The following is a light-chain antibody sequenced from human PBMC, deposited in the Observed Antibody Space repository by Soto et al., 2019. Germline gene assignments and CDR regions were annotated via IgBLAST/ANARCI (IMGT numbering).Light chain of an antibody. Sequence: DIQMTQSPSTLSASVGDRVTITCRASQSISSWLAWYQQKPGKAPKLLIYDASSLESEVPSRFSGSGSGTEFTLTISSLQPDDFATYYCQQYNSYSSWTFGQGTKVDIK. CDR3: QQYNSYSSWT. J-gene: IGKJ1*01. CDR2: DAS. V-gene: IGKV1-5*01. CDR1: QSISSW.